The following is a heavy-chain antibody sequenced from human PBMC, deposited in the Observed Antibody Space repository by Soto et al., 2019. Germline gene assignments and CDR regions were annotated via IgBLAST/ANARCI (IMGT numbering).Heavy chain of an antibody. D-gene: IGHD6-13*01. CDR2: MSYDGSNK. J-gene: IGHJ4*02. Sequence: QVQLVESGGGVVQPGRSLRLSCAASGFTFSSYGMHWVRQAPGKGLEWVAVMSYDGSNKYYADSVKGRFTISRDNSKNTLYLQMNSLRAEDTAVYYCAKGQDLAADLDYWGQGTLVTVSS. V-gene: IGHV3-30*18. CDR3: AKGQDLAADLDY. CDR1: GFTFSSYG.